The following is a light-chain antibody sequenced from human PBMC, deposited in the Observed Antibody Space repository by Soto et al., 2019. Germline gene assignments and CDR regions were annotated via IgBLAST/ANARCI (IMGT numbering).Light chain of an antibody. CDR2: GAS. CDR3: QQYNNWRTFT. V-gene: IGKV3-15*01. J-gene: IGKJ5*01. Sequence: EIVMTQSPATLSVSPGERATLSCRASQSVSSNLAWYQQKPGQATRLIIYGASTRANGIPARFSGSGSGTEFTLTLSSLQSEDFAVYNCQQYNNWRTFTFGQGTRLDIK. CDR1: QSVSSN.